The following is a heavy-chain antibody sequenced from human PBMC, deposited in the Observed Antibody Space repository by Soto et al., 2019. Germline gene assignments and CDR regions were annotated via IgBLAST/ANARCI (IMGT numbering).Heavy chain of an antibody. CDR3: RRRVGGAAGHDYFDS. CDR1: GGSISSGDYY. D-gene: IGHD6-13*01. CDR2: FYNSGST. Sequence: PSETLSLTCTVSGGSISSGDYYWGLIRQPPGKGLEWIGNFYNSGSTDYNPSLKSRVAISVDPSRNQFSLILTSVTAADTAVYYCRRRVGGAAGHDYFDSWGQGILVTVSS. V-gene: IGHV4-39*01. J-gene: IGHJ4*02.